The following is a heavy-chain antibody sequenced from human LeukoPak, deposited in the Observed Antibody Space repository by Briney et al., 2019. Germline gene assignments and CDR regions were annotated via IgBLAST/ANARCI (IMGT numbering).Heavy chain of an antibody. CDR3: ARQITMVRGVIAPADY. D-gene: IGHD3-10*01. Sequence: GESLKISCKASGYKFTNYWIGWVRQMPGKGLEWMTIIYPGDSETRYSPSFQGQVTISADKSIGTMYLQWSSLKASDTAMYYCARQITMVRGVIAPADYWGQGTLVTVSS. V-gene: IGHV5-51*01. CDR2: IYPGDSET. J-gene: IGHJ4*02. CDR1: GYKFTNYW.